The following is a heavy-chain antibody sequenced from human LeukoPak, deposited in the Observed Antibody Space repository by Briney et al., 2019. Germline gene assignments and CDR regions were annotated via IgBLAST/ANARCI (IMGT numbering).Heavy chain of an antibody. Sequence: PSETLSLTCAVYGGSFSGYYWSWIRQSPGKGLEWIGEINHSGSTNYNPSLKSRVTISVDTSKNQFSLKLSSVTAADTAVYYCARGPGIREMMDYDYWGQGTLVTVSS. J-gene: IGHJ4*02. CDR3: ARGPGIREMMDYDY. V-gene: IGHV4-34*01. CDR1: GGSFSGYY. CDR2: INHSGST. D-gene: IGHD6-13*01.